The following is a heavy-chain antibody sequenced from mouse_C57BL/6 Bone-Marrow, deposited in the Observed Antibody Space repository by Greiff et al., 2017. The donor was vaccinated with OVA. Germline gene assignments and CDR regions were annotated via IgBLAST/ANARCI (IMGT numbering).Heavy chain of an antibody. CDR1: GYTFTSYW. CDR3: AITVYYYGSSPHYYAMDY. V-gene: IGHV1-74*01. Sequence: VKLQQPGADLVKPGASVKVSCKASGYTFTSYWMHWVKQRPGQGLEWIGRIHPSDSDTNYNQKFKGKATLTVDKSSSTAYMQLSSLTSEDSAVYYCAITVYYYGSSPHYYAMDYWGQGTSVTVSS. CDR2: IHPSDSDT. J-gene: IGHJ4*01. D-gene: IGHD1-1*01.